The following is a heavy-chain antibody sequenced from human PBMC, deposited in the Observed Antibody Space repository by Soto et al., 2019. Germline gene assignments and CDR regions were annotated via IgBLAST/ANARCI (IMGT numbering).Heavy chain of an antibody. Sequence: EVQLVESGGGLVKPGGSLRLSCAASGFTFTRYSMNWVRQAPGKGLEWVSSISSTTNYIYYGDSMKGRFTISRDNAKNSLYLELNSLRAVATAVYYCARESEDLTSNFDYWGQGTLVTVSS. J-gene: IGHJ4*02. CDR1: GFTFTRYS. CDR2: ISSTTNYI. V-gene: IGHV3-21*06. CDR3: ARESEDLTSNFDY.